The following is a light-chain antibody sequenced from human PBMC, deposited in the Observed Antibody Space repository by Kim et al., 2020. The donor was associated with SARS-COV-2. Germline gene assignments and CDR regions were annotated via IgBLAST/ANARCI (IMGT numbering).Light chain of an antibody. CDR2: AAS. CDR1: QSISSY. Sequence: DIQMTKSPSSLSASVGDRITITCRASQSISSYLNWYQQKPGKAPNLLIYAASSLESGVPSRFSGSGSGTDFTLTISSLQAEDFATYFCQQSYSTPQTFGQGTKVDIK. CDR3: QQSYSTPQT. V-gene: IGKV1-39*01. J-gene: IGKJ1*01.